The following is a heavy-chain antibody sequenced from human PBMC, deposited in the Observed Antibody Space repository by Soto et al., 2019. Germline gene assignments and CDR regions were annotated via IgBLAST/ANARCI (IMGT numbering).Heavy chain of an antibody. J-gene: IGHJ3*02. CDR1: GGSISSGDYY. D-gene: IGHD6-25*01. CDR2: IYYSGST. CDR3: ARERIAAPDDAFDI. Sequence: PSETLSLTCTVSGGSISSGDYYWSWIRQPPGKGLEWIGSIYYSGSTYYNPSLKSRVTISVDTSKSQFSLKLNSVTAADTAVYYCARERIAAPDDAFDIWGQGTMVTVSS. V-gene: IGHV4-39*07.